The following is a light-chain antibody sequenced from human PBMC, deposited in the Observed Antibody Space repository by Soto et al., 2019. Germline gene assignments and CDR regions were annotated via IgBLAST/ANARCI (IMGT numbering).Light chain of an antibody. J-gene: IGKJ4*01. CDR1: QSVLYSSNNKNY. Sequence: DIVMTQSPDSLAVSLGERATINCKSSQSVLYSSNNKNYLAWYQQEPGQPPKLLIYWASTRESGVPDRLSGSGSGTDFTLTISSLQAEDVAVYYGRQYYSFTLTFRGGTKVDIX. V-gene: IGKV4-1*01. CDR2: WAS. CDR3: RQYYSFTLT.